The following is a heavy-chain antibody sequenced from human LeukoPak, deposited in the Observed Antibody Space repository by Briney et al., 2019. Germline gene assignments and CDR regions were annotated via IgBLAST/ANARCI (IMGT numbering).Heavy chain of an antibody. J-gene: IGHJ4*02. CDR3: ARDRGGSYYRRIYYFDY. CDR2: IYTSGST. D-gene: IGHD1-26*01. V-gene: IGHV4-4*07. CDR1: GGSISSYY. Sequence: PPETLSLTCTVSGGSISSYYWSWIRQPAGKGLEWIGRIYTSGSTNYNPSLKSRVTMSVDTSKNQFSVKLSSVTAADTAVYYCARDRGGSYYRRIYYFDYWGQGTLVTVSS.